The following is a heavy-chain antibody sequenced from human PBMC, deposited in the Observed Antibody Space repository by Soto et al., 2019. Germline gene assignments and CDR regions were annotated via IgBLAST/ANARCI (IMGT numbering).Heavy chain of an antibody. Sequence: LLRQWGAGLLKPSETLSLTCAVYGASGDSFKNYFWTWIRQSPGKGLEWLGEINHGGNVNYNPSLGRRVTMSADMSKKQFSLNLRSVTSSDTAVYYCARVSRGYYDSWGQETLVTVSS. J-gene: IGHJ4*02. CDR3: ARVSRGYYDS. V-gene: IGHV4-34*01. CDR1: GASGDSFKNYF. D-gene: IGHD3-22*01. CDR2: INHGGNV.